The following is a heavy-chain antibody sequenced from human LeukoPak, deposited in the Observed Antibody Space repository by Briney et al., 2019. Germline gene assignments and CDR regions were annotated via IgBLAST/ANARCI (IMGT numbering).Heavy chain of an antibody. Sequence: KGGESLKISCKGSGYSFTSYWIGWVRQLPGKGLEWMGIIYPGDSDTRYSPSFQGQVTISADKSISTAYLQWSSLKAPDTAMYYCARLSAGFGEFLDALDIWGQGTMVTVSS. CDR2: IYPGDSDT. V-gene: IGHV5-51*01. CDR1: GYSFTSYW. J-gene: IGHJ3*02. CDR3: ARLSAGFGEFLDALDI. D-gene: IGHD3-10*01.